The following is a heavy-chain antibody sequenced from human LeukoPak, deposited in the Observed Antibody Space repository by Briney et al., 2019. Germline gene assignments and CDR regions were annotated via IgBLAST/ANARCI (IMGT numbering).Heavy chain of an antibody. V-gene: IGHV4-34*01. Sequence: SETLSLTCAVYGGSFSGYYWSWIRQPPGKGLEWIGEINHSGSTNYNPSLKSRVTISVDTSKNQFSLKLSSVTAADTAVYYCARVRVGATYTLGYYGMDVWGQGTTVTVSS. J-gene: IGHJ6*02. CDR1: GGSFSGYY. CDR2: INHSGST. D-gene: IGHD1-26*01. CDR3: ARVRVGATYTLGYYGMDV.